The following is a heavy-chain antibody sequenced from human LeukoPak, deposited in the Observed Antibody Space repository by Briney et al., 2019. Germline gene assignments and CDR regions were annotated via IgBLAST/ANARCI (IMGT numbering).Heavy chain of an antibody. CDR1: GGSISSSSYY. D-gene: IGHD6-6*01. Sequence: SETLSLTCTVSGGSISSSSYYWGWIRQPPGKGLGWIGSIYYSGSTYYNPSLKSRVTISVDTSKNQFSLKLSSVTAADTAVYYCARRSAAHDAFDIWGQGTMVTVSS. CDR3: ARRSAAHDAFDI. V-gene: IGHV4-39*01. CDR2: IYYSGST. J-gene: IGHJ3*02.